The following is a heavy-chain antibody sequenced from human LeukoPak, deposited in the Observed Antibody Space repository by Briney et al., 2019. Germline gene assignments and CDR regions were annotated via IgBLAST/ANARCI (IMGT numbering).Heavy chain of an antibody. J-gene: IGHJ4*02. CDR1: GFTFSSYS. CDR3: AREGELNFDY. CDR2: ISSSSSYI. Sequence: PGGSLRLSCAASGFTFSSYSMNWVRQAPGKGLEWVSSISSSSSYIYYADSVKGRFTISRDNAKNSLYLQMSSLRAEDTAVYYCAREGELNFDYWGQGTLVTVSS. V-gene: IGHV3-21*01. D-gene: IGHD5-24*01.